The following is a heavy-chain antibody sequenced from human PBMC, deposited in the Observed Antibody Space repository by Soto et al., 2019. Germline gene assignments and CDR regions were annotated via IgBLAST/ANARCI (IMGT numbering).Heavy chain of an antibody. CDR3: AHAYGGRSLY. Sequence: QITLKESGPTLVKPTQTLTLTCTFSGFSLPTDRVGVGWIRQPPGKALEWLAVIYWDDTKTYRPSLKSRLTITTDTSKNQVALTMTDIDPVDTATYYSAHAYGGRSLYWGQGTLVTVSS. CDR1: GFSLPTDRVG. CDR2: IYWDDTK. V-gene: IGHV2-5*02. D-gene: IGHD1-26*01. J-gene: IGHJ4*02.